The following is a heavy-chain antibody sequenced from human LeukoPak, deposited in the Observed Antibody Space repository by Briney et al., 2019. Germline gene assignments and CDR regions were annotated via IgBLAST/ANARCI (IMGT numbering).Heavy chain of an antibody. Sequence: PGGSLRLSCAASGFTFSNAWMSWVRQAPGKGLEWVGRIKSKTDGGTTDYAAPVKGRFTISRDDSKNTLYLQMNSLKTEDTAVYYCTTVLNPTPFWSGYFNYYYYYMDVWGKGTTVTISS. CDR3: TTVLNPTPFWSGYFNYYYYYMDV. J-gene: IGHJ6*03. D-gene: IGHD3-3*01. CDR2: IKSKTDGGTT. CDR1: GFTFSNAW. V-gene: IGHV3-15*01.